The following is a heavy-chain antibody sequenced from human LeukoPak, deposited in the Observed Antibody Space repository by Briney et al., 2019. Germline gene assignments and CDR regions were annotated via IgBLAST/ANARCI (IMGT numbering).Heavy chain of an antibody. CDR1: GFTFSSYA. D-gene: IGHD6-13*01. CDR2: ISYDGSNK. Sequence: GRSLRLSCAASGFTFSSYAMHWVRQAPGKGLEWVAVISYDGSNKYYADSVKGRFTISRGNSKNTLYLQMNSLRAEDTAVYYCARDTIAAALYYFDYWGQGTLVTVSS. V-gene: IGHV3-30-3*01. J-gene: IGHJ4*02. CDR3: ARDTIAAALYYFDY.